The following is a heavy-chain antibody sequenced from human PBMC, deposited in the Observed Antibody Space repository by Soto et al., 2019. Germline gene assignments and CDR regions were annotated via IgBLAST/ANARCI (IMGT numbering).Heavy chain of an antibody. CDR2: IVVGRGNT. V-gene: IGHV1-58*02. J-gene: IGHJ6*02. Sequence: QMQLVQSGPEVKKPGTSVKVSCKASGFTFTSSAMQWVRQARGKRLEWIGWIVVGRGNTNYADKFQERVTMTSEMSTSTVYXXXXXXRSXDTAVYXXAADRSSGSGSYYYYGMDVWGQGTTVTVSS. CDR3: AADRSSGSGSYYYYGMDV. CDR1: GFTFTSSA. D-gene: IGHD3-10*01.